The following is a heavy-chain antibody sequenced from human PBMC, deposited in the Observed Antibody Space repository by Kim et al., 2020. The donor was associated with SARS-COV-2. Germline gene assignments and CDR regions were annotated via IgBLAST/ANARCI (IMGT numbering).Heavy chain of an antibody. J-gene: IGHJ6*02. CDR1: GGSISSSSYY. V-gene: IGHV4-39*01. CDR3: ASLLYYYGSGSYPSVWYYGMDV. D-gene: IGHD3-10*01. CDR2: IYYSGST. Sequence: SETLSLTCTVSGGSISSSSYYWGWIRQPPGKGLEWIGSIYYSGSTYYNPSLKSRVTISVDTSKNQFSLKLSSVTAADTAVYYCASLLYYYGSGSYPSVWYYGMDVWGQGTTVTVSS.